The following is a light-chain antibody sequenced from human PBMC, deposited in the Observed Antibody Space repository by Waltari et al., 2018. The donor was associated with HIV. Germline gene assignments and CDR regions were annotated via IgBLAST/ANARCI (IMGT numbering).Light chain of an antibody. CDR3: QQYHSGPPT. Sequence: IRMSQSPSSVSASIGDRVTITCRASQDIARSLAWYQQKSGTAPKLLIYDVSTLQSGVPSRFSGSGSGTDFSISISCLQSDDFATYYCQQYHSGPPTFGQMTRVEIK. CDR1: QDIARS. V-gene: IGKV1-8*01. CDR2: DVS. J-gene: IGKJ1*01.